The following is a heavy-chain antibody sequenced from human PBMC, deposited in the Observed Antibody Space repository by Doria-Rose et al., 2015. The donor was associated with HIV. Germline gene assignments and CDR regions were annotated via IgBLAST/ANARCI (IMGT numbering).Heavy chain of an antibody. CDR2: IFSDDAR. D-gene: IGHD6-13*01. V-gene: IGHV2-26*01. Sequence: QITLKESGPVLVKPTETLTLTCTVSGVSLSSPGMGVSWIRQPPGKALEWLASIFSDDARSYKPSLKSRLTISRGTSKSQVVLTMTDMDPVDTATYYCDSIKSSRWYHKYYFDFWGQGTLVIVSA. CDR1: GVSLSSPGMG. CDR3: DSIKSSRWYHKYYFDF. J-gene: IGHJ4*02.